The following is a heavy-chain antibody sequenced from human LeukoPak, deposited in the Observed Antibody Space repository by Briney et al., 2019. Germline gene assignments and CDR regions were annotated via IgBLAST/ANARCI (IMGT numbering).Heavy chain of an antibody. CDR1: GGSISSYY. D-gene: IGHD3-10*01. J-gene: IGHJ3*02. CDR2: IYYSGST. V-gene: IGHV4-59*08. CDR3: ARQNTGEAFDI. Sequence: SETLSLTCTVSGGSISSYYWSWIRQPPGKGLEWIGYIYYSGSTNYNPSLKGRVTISVDTSKNQFSLKLSSVTAADTAVYYCARQNTGEAFDIWGQGTMVTVSS.